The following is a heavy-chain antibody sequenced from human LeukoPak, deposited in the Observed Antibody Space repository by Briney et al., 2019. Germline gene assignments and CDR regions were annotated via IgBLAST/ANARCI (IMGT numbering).Heavy chain of an antibody. D-gene: IGHD5-24*01. V-gene: IGHV6-1*01. CDR1: GDSVSSNSVA. CDR2: TYYRSNWYN. CDR3: ARDGYNYFDY. Sequence: SQTLSLTCAISGDSVSSNSVAWNWIRQSPSRGLEWLRRTYYRSNWYNDYAVSVKSRITIDPETSKNQFSLQLTSVIPEDTAVYYCARDGYNYFDYWGQGILVTVSS. J-gene: IGHJ4*02.